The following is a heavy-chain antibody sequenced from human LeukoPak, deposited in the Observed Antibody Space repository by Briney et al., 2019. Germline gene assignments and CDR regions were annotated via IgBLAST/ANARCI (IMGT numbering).Heavy chain of an antibody. CDR1: GFTFSKYW. V-gene: IGHV3-74*01. CDR2: INPDGSNT. CDR3: ARSLKD. J-gene: IGHJ4*02. Sequence: PGGSLRLSCAASGFTFSKYWMHWVRQAPGKGLVWVSHINPDGSNTTYADAVKGRFTVSRDNAENTMFLQMNSLRAEDTAVYYCARSLKDWGQGSLVTVSS. D-gene: IGHD5/OR15-5a*01.